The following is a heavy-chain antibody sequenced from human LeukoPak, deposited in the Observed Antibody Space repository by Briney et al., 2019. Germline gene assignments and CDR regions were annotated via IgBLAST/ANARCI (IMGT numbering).Heavy chain of an antibody. V-gene: IGHV1-69*05. CDR3: ARGDFWSGYYHWFDP. CDR2: IIPIFGTA. CDR1: GYTFTGYY. Sequence: SVKVSCKASGYTFTGYYMHWVRQAPGQGLEWMGRIIPIFGTANYAQKFQGRVTITTDESTSTAYMELSSLRSEDTAVYYCARGDFWSGYYHWFDPWGQGTLVTVSS. J-gene: IGHJ5*02. D-gene: IGHD3-3*01.